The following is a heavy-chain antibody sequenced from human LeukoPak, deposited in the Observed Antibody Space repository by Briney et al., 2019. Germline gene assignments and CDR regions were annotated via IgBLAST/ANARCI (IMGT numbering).Heavy chain of an antibody. Sequence: GGSLRLSCAASGFTFSSYRMTWVRQAPGKGLEWVSVIYSGGSTYYADSVKGRFTISRDNSKNTLYLQMNSLRAEDTAVYYCARDPSPRGSYYYYWGQGTLVTVSS. V-gene: IGHV3-66*01. J-gene: IGHJ4*02. CDR1: GFTFSSYR. CDR3: ARDPSPRGSYYYY. D-gene: IGHD3-16*01. CDR2: IYSGGST.